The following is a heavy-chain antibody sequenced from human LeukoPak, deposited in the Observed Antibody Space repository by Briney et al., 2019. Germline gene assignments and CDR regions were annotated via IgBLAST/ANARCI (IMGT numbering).Heavy chain of an antibody. J-gene: IGHJ4*02. CDR2: IYHSGST. CDR1: GDSISSDNYS. Sequence: PSETLSLTCAVSGDSISSDNYSWSWIRQPPGKGLEWIGYIYHSGSTYYNPSLKSRVTISVDRSKNQFSLKLSSVTAADTAVYYCAAADNGWGQGTLVTVSS. V-gene: IGHV4-30-2*01. CDR3: AAADNG. D-gene: IGHD2-8*01.